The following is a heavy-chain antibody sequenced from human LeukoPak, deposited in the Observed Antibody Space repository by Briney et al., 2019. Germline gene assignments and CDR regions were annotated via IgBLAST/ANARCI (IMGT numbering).Heavy chain of an antibody. CDR2: IKSKTDGGTT. V-gene: IGHV3-15*01. Sequence: GGSLRLSCAGSGFIFSNAWMSWVRQAPGKGLEWVGRIKSKTDGGTTDYAAAVKGRFTISRDDSKNTLSLQMNSLRAEDTAVYYCARGSSTYYYGSGSYPYWGQGTLVAVSS. CDR1: GFIFSNAW. CDR3: ARGSSTYYYGSGSYPY. D-gene: IGHD3-10*01. J-gene: IGHJ4*02.